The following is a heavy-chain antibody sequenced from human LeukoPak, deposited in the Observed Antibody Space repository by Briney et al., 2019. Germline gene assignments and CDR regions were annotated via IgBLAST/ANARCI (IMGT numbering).Heavy chain of an antibody. CDR2: ISHAGST. CDR3: ARILRGVIVTSFDY. Sequence: SETLSLTCTVSWYSISSGYYWGWVRQPPGKGLEWIGSISHAGSTDYSPSLKSRVTISLDTSKNQFSLKLRPVTAADTAVYYCARILRGVIVTSFDYWGQGILVTVSS. CDR1: WYSISSGYY. V-gene: IGHV4-38-2*02. D-gene: IGHD3-10*01. J-gene: IGHJ4*02.